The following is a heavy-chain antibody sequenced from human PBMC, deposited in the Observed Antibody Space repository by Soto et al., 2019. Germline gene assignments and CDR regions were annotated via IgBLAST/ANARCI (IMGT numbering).Heavy chain of an antibody. CDR1: GGTFSSYA. CDR2: IIPFFGTA. Sequence: ASVKVSCKASGGTFSSYAISWVRQAPGQGLEWMGGIIPFFGTANYAQKFQGRVTITADESTSTAYMELSSLRSEDTAVYYCARDIVRIPYYDFWSGYNWFDPWGQGTLVTVSS. D-gene: IGHD3-3*01. V-gene: IGHV1-69*13. CDR3: ARDIVRIPYYDFWSGYNWFDP. J-gene: IGHJ5*02.